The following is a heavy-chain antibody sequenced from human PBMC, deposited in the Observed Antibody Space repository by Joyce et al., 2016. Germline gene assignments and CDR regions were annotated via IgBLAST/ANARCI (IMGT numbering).Heavy chain of an antibody. CDR1: GFTFSSYW. D-gene: IGHD1-26*01. Sequence: EVQLVESGGGLVQPGGSLRLSCTASGFTFSSYWMHWVRQVSGKGLVWVSHISSDESSTSYADSVKGRFTISRDNAKNTLYLHMNSLRTEDTAVYYCARTGGSYYDYYYYGLDVWGQGTTVIVSS. J-gene: IGHJ6*02. CDR2: ISSDESST. V-gene: IGHV3-74*01. CDR3: ARTGGSYYDYYYYGLDV.